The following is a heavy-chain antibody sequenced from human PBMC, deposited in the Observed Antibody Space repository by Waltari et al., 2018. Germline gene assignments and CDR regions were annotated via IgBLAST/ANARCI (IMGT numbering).Heavy chain of an antibody. D-gene: IGHD3-22*01. CDR2: ISWNSGSI. V-gene: IGHV3-9*01. Sequence: EVQLVESGGGLVQPGRSLRLSCAASGFPFDDYAMPWVRQAPGKGLEWVSGISWNSGSIGYADSVKGRFTISRDNAKNSLYLQMNSLRAEDTALYYCAKSSDSSGYSSYYFDYWGQGTLVTVSS. J-gene: IGHJ4*02. CDR3: AKSSDSSGYSSYYFDY. CDR1: GFPFDDYA.